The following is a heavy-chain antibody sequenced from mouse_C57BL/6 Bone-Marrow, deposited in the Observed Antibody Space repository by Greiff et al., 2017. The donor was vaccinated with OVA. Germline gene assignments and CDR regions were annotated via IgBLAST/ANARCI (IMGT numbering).Heavy chain of an antibody. CDR2: ISGGGGNT. Sequence: EVQVVESGAGLVKPGGSLKLSCAASGFTFSSYTMSWVRQTPEKRLEWVATISGGGGNTYYPDSVKGRFTISRDNAQNTLYLQMSRLRSEDTALYYCARLPWYFDVWGTGTTVTVSS. CDR3: ARLPWYFDV. V-gene: IGHV5-9*01. J-gene: IGHJ1*03. CDR1: GFTFSSYT.